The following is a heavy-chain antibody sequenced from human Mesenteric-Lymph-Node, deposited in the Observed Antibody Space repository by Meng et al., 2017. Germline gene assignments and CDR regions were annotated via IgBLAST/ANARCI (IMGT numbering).Heavy chain of an antibody. V-gene: IGHV3-21*01. CDR3: ARPEVAAAGDH. D-gene: IGHD6-13*01. Sequence: GESLKISCAASGFTFSSYSMNWVRQAPGKGLEWVSSISSSSSYIYYADSVKGRFTISRDNAKNSLYLQMNSLRAEDTAVYYCARPEVAAAGDHWGQGTLVTVSS. CDR1: GFTFSSYS. J-gene: IGHJ4*02. CDR2: ISSSSSYI.